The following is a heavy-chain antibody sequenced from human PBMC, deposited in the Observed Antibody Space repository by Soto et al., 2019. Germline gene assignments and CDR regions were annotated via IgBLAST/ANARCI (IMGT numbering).Heavy chain of an antibody. CDR1: GYTFGHFY. Sequence: QVQRVQSGAEVKRPGDSVKVSCQASGYTFGHFYITWVRQAPGQGLEWMGAISPHNRNTNYAEKFRGRVTMTTDTSTTTAYMELRSLRSDDTAVYYCARDEGGYDILTGYYKAHHFDQWGQGALVTVSS. J-gene: IGHJ4*02. CDR2: ISPHNRNT. CDR3: ARDEGGYDILTGYYKAHHFDQ. D-gene: IGHD3-9*01. V-gene: IGHV1-18*01.